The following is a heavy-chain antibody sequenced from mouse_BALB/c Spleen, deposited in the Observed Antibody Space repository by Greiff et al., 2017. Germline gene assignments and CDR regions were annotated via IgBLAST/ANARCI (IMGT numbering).Heavy chain of an antibody. CDR3: VREDGYYGFAY. D-gene: IGHD2-3*01. V-gene: IGHV10S3*01. CDR1: GFTFNTNA. J-gene: IGHJ3*01. Sequence: EVQLVETGGGLVQPKGSLKLSCAASGFTFNTNAMNWVRQAPGKGLEWVARIRSKSNNYATYYADSVKDRFTISRDDSQSMLYLQMNNLKTEDTAMYYCVREDGYYGFAYWGQGTLVTVSA. CDR2: IRSKSNNYAT.